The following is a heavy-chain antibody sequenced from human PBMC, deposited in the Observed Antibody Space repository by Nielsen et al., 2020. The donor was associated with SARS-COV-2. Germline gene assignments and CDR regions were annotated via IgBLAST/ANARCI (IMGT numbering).Heavy chain of an antibody. D-gene: IGHD6-19*01. V-gene: IGHV3-48*03. CDR2: ISSSGSTI. CDR3: ARDPDSSGWALYYFDY. CDR1: GFTFSSYE. J-gene: IGHJ4*02. Sequence: GESLKISCAASGFTFSSYEMNWVRQAPGKGLEWVSYISSSGSTIYYADSVKGRFTISRDNAKNSLYLQMNSLRAEDTAVYYCARDPDSSGWALYYFDYWGQGTLVTVSS.